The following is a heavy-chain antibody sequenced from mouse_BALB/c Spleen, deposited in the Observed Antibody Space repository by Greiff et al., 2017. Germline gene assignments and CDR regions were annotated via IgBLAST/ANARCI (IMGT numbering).Heavy chain of an antibody. D-gene: IGHD2-1*01. V-gene: IGHV2-5-1*01. J-gene: IGHJ2*01. Sequence: VKLMESGPSLVQPSQSLSITCTVSGFSLTSYGVHWVRQSPGKGLEWLGVIWRGGSTDYNAAFMSRLSITKDNSKSQVFFKMNSLQADDTAIYYCAKSGGNYYFDYWGQGTTLTVSS. CDR3: AKSGGNYYFDY. CDR1: GFSLTSYG. CDR2: IWRGGST.